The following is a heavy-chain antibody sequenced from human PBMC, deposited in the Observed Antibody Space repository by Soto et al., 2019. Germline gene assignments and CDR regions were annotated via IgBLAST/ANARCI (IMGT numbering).Heavy chain of an antibody. CDR1: GFTFSNYG. J-gene: IGHJ3*02. CDR3: ARSGVGEINDSFDI. CDR2: IWHDGSNK. V-gene: IGHV3-33*01. D-gene: IGHD3-10*01. Sequence: PGGSLRLSCAASGFTFSNYGMHWVRQAPGKGLEWVAVIWHDGSNKYYADSVKGRFTISRDNSKNTLYLQMNSLRVEDTALYYCARSGVGEINDSFDIWGQGTMVTVSS.